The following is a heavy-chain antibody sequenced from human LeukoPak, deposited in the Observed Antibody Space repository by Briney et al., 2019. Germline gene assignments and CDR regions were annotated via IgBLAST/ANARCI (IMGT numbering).Heavy chain of an antibody. J-gene: IGHJ4*02. CDR3: AKYPFQVVVAAIDY. CDR2: ISYDGSNK. Sequence: GGSLRLSCAASGFTFSSYAMHWVRQAPGKGLEWVAVISYDGSNKYYADSVKGRFTISRDNSKNTLYLQMNSLRAEDTAVYYCAKYPFQVVVAAIDYWGQGTLVTVSS. CDR1: GFTFSSYA. V-gene: IGHV3-30-3*01. D-gene: IGHD2-15*01.